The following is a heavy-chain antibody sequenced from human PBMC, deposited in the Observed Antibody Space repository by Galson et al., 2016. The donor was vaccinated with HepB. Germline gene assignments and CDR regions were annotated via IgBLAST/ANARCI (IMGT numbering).Heavy chain of an antibody. V-gene: IGHV3-23*01. CDR3: ERCMSTVITECLNFDY. CDR1: GFTFSSYI. J-gene: IGHJ4*02. Sequence: SLRLSCAASGFTFSSYIMTWVRQAPGKGLEWVAGISGSGGSTYDADSVKGRFTISRDNSKNTLYLQMNSLRAEDTAVYYCERCMSTVITECLNFDYWGQGTLVTVSS. CDR2: ISGSGGST. D-gene: IGHD4-11*01.